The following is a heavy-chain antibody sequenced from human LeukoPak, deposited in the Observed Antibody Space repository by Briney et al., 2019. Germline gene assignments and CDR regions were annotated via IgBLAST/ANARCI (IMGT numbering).Heavy chain of an antibody. CDR3: ARHQIVPAALLDAFDI. V-gene: IGHV1-2*02. CDR2: INPNSGGT. D-gene: IGHD2-2*01. J-gene: IGHJ3*02. Sequence: ASVKVSCKASGYTFTGYYMHWVRQAPGQGLEWMGWINPNSGGTNYAQKFQGRVTMTRDTSISTAYMELSRLRSDDTAVYYCARHQIVPAALLDAFDIWGQGTVVTVSS. CDR1: GYTFTGYY.